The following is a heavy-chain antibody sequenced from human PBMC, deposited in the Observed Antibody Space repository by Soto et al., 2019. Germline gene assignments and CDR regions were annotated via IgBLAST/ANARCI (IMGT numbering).Heavy chain of an antibody. CDR2: MNPNSGNT. CDR3: ARDRRIAAGFDP. Sequence: ASVKVSCKAPGYTFTSYDINWVRQATGQGLEWMGWMNPNSGNTGYAQKFQGRVTMTRNTSISTAYMELSSLRSEDTAVYYCARDRRIAAGFDPWGQGTLVTVSS. V-gene: IGHV1-8*01. D-gene: IGHD6-13*01. J-gene: IGHJ5*02. CDR1: GYTFTSYD.